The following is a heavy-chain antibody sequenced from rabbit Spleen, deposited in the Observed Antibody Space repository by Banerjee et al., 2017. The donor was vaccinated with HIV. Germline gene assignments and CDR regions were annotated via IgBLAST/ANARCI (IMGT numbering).Heavy chain of an antibody. CDR1: GVSFSFNNY. J-gene: IGHJ4*01. Sequence: QEKLVESGGGLVQPEGSLTLTCTASGVSFSFNNYMCWVRQAPGKGLEWIGCIDVGSSDFTYFAAWAKGRFTISKTSSTTVTLQMTSLTAADTATYFCATDRASVITRFDLWGPGTLVTVS. D-gene: IGHD1-1*01. CDR2: IDVGSSDFT. V-gene: IGHV1S45*01. CDR3: ATDRASVITRFDL.